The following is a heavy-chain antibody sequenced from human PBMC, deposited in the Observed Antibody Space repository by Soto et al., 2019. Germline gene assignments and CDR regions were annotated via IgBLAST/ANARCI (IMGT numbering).Heavy chain of an antibody. D-gene: IGHD3-3*01. Sequence: SETLSLTCSVSGGSISGSYWSWIRQSPGKGLEWLGYVYYTGSTNYSPSLRSRVSISVDTSKNEFSLRLSSVTAADTAVYYCARALVRFLEWVPESYYYTMDIWCQGTTVTVSS. CDR1: GGSISGSY. V-gene: IGHV4-59*01. J-gene: IGHJ6*02. CDR2: VYYTGST. CDR3: ARALVRFLEWVPESYYYTMDI.